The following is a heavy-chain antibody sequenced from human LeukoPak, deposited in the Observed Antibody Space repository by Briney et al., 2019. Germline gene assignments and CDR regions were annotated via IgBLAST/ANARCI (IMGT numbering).Heavy chain of an antibody. V-gene: IGHV3-21*01. J-gene: IGHJ3*02. CDR3: ARDGSNLMSRLPSKLWYAFDI. CDR2: ISSSSSYI. Sequence: KPGGSLRLSCAASGFTFSSYSMNWVRQAQGRGLEWVSSISSSSSYIYYADSVKGRFTISRDNAKNSLYLQMNSLRAEDTAVYYCARDGSNLMSRLPSKLWYAFDIWGQGTMVTVSS. CDR1: GFTFSSYS. D-gene: IGHD3-10*01.